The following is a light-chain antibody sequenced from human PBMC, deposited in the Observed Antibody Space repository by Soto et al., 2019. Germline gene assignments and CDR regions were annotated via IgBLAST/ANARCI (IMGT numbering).Light chain of an antibody. J-gene: IGLJ2*01. CDR3: SSYAGSNNLV. V-gene: IGLV2-8*01. CDR1: SSDVGGYNY. CDR2: EVN. Sequence: QSALTQPPSASGSPGQSVTISCTGTSSDVGGYNYVSWYQQHPGKAPKLMIYEVNKRPSGVPDRFSGSKSGNTASLTVSGLQNEDEADYYCSSYAGSNNLVFGGGTKAPV.